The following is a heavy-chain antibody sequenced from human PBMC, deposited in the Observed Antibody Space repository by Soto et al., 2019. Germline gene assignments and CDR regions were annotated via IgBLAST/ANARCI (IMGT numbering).Heavy chain of an antibody. J-gene: IGHJ4*02. Sequence: ASVKVSCKASGDTFTNYYIHWVRQAPGQGLEWMGTVNPSGGHTTYSQNFLGRVTMTRDTSTSTLYMELTSLTSDDTAVYYCASGWFGEFVYYFDYWGQGTLVTSPQ. V-gene: IGHV1-46*01. D-gene: IGHD3-10*01. CDR1: GDTFTNYY. CDR2: VNPSGGHT. CDR3: ASGWFGEFVYYFDY.